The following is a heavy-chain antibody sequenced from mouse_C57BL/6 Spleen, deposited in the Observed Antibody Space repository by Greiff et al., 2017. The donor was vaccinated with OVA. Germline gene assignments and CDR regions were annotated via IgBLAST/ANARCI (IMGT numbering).Heavy chain of an antibody. CDR1: GYTFNSYW. D-gene: IGHD5-5*01. J-gene: IGHJ2*01. V-gene: IGHV1-64*01. Sequence: QVQLQQPGAELVKPGASVKLSCKASGYTFNSYWMHWVKQRPGQGLEWIGMIHPNSGSTNYNEKFKSKATLTVDKSSSTAYMQLSSLTSEDSAVYYCARGRTTHGNFDYWGQGTTLTVSS. CDR3: ARGRTTHGNFDY. CDR2: IHPNSGST.